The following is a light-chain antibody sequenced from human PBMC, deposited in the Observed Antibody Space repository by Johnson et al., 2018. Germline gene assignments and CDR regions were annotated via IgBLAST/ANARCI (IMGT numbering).Light chain of an antibody. J-gene: IGLJ1*01. CDR3: GTWYSSLRAVNV. V-gene: IGLV1-51*02. CDR2: ENN. CDR1: SSNIGNNY. Sequence: QSVLTQPPSVSAAPGQKVTISCSGSSSNIGNNYVSWYQQLPGTAPKLLIYENNKRPSGIPDRFSGSQSGTSATLGITGLQTGHEADYYCGTWYSSLRAVNVCGTGTKVTVL.